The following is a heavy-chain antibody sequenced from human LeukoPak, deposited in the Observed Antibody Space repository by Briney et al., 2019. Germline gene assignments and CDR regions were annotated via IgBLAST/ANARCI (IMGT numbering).Heavy chain of an antibody. Sequence: SVKVSCKASGGTFSSYAISWVRQAPGQGLDWMGSIIPILGIANYAQKFQGRVTITADKSTSTAYMELSSLRSEGTAVYHCARDGIIVAHHLVPNYYGMDLWGQGTTVTVSS. V-gene: IGHV1-69*04. CDR2: IIPILGIA. CDR3: ARDGIIVAHHLVPNYYGMDL. J-gene: IGHJ6*02. CDR1: GGTFSSYA. D-gene: IGHD6-13*01.